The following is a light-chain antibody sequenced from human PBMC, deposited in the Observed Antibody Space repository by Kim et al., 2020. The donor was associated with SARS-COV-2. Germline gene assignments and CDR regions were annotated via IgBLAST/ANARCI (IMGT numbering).Light chain of an antibody. V-gene: IGKV1-6*01. CDR2: EAS. CDR3: LQDFNYPWT. Sequence: AIQMTQSPSSLSASVEDRVTITCRASQGIRNDLGWYQQKPGKAPQLLIYEASNLQSGVPSRFSGSGSGTDFTLTISSLQPEDFATYYCLQDFNYPWTFGQGTKVDIK. J-gene: IGKJ1*01. CDR1: QGIRND.